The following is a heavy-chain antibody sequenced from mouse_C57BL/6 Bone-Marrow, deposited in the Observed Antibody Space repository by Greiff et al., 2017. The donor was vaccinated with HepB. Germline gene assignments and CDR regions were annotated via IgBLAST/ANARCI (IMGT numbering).Heavy chain of an antibody. CDR3: ARREGYGNYGEGAMDY. CDR2: INPGSGGT. V-gene: IGHV1-54*01. Sequence: VMLVESGAELVRPGTSVKVSCKASGYAFTNYLIEWVKQRPGQGLEWIGVINPGSGGTNYNEKFKGKATLTADKSSSTAYMQLSSLTSEDSAVYFCARREGYGNYGEGAMDYWGQGTSVTVSS. J-gene: IGHJ4*01. CDR1: GYAFTNYL. D-gene: IGHD2-1*01.